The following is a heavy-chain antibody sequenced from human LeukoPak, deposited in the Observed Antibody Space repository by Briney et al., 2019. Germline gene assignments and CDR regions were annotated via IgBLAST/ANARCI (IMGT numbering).Heavy chain of an antibody. CDR1: GGFFSGYY. J-gene: IGHJ1*01. Sequence: SETLSLTCAVYGGFFSGYYWSWIRQPPGKGLEWIGEINHSGSTNYNPSLKSRVTISVDTSKNQFSLKLSSATAADTAVYYCARAHDYVWGSYRPHSLTEYFQHWGQGTLVTVSS. V-gene: IGHV4-34*01. CDR3: ARAHDYVWGSYRPHSLTEYFQH. D-gene: IGHD3-16*02. CDR2: INHSGST.